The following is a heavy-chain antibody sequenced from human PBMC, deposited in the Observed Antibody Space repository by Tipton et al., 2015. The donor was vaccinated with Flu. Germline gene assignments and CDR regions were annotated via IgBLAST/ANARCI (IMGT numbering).Heavy chain of an antibody. V-gene: IGHV4-39*07. CDR1: GGSISRSHYS. D-gene: IGHD3-3*01. CDR2: IYYSGTT. J-gene: IGHJ6*03. CDR3: ARLTIFGVVIIGNYYYYMDV. Sequence: TLSLTCTVSGGSISRSHYSWGWIRQPPGKGLEWIGNIYYSGTTYYNPSLKSRVTISVDTSKNQFSLKLSSVTAADTAVYYCARLTIFGVVIIGNYYYYMDVWGKGTTVTVSS.